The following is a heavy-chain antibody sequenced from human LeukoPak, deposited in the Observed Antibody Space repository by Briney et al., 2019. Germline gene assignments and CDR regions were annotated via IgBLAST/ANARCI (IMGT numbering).Heavy chain of an antibody. Sequence: AETLSLTCTVSGGSISSYYWSWIRQPAGKGLEWIGRISTSGSTNYNPSLKSRVTMSVDTSKNQFSLKLSSVTAADTAVYYCARDGVAAAGAPTYYFDYWGQGTLVTVSS. CDR3: ARDGVAAAGAPTYYFDY. J-gene: IGHJ4*02. CDR1: GGSISSYY. V-gene: IGHV4-4*07. D-gene: IGHD6-13*01. CDR2: ISTSGST.